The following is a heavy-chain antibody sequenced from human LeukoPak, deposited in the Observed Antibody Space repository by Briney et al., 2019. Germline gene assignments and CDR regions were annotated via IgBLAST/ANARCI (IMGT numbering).Heavy chain of an antibody. D-gene: IGHD6-13*01. Sequence: GESLKISCQCSGYSFTSYWIGWVRQMPGKGLEWMGIIYPGDSDTRYSPSFQGQVTISADKSISTAYLQWSSLKASDTAMYYCARASSSWYSPSDYWGQGTLVTVSS. V-gene: IGHV5-51*01. CDR1: GYSFTSYW. CDR2: IYPGDSDT. J-gene: IGHJ4*02. CDR3: ARASSSWYSPSDY.